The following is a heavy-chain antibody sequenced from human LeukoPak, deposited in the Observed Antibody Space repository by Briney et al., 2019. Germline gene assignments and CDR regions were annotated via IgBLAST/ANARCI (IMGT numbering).Heavy chain of an antibody. D-gene: IGHD2-15*01. Sequence: ASVKVSCKASGDSFTKYYMHWVRQAPGQGLEWMGIINPNDGSTTYTQKSQGRVTMTTDTSTSTVNMELSSLRSEDTAVYYCAPSGRSGCNYFFYFWGQGTLVTVPS. CDR1: GDSFTKYY. J-gene: IGHJ4*02. CDR3: APSGRSGCNYFFYF. CDR2: INPNDGST. V-gene: IGHV1-46*01.